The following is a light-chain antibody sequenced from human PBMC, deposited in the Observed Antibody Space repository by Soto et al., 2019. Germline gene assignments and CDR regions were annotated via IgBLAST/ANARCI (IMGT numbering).Light chain of an antibody. V-gene: IGKV3-20*01. CDR1: QSINSRS. CDR2: DAS. CDR3: QQYVASPYT. J-gene: IGKJ2*01. Sequence: DIVLRQSPGTRSLSPGERATLSCGASQSINSRSLAWYQQKPGQAPRLLIYDASSRATGIPDRFSASGSGTDFTLTISSLEPEDFAVYYCQQYVASPYTFGQGTKVDI.